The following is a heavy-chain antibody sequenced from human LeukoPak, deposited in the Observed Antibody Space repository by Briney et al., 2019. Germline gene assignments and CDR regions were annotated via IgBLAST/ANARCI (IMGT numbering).Heavy chain of an antibody. CDR3: ARGTIEHAPAAPLDY. V-gene: IGHV1-46*01. CDR1: GYTFTSYY. J-gene: IGHJ4*02. CDR2: INPSGGST. Sequence: ASVEVSCKASGYTFTSYYMHWVRQAPGQGLEWMGIINPSGGSTGYAQKFQGRVTMTRDTSTSTVYMELSRLRSEDTAVYYCARGTIEHAPAAPLDYWGQGTLVTVSS. D-gene: IGHD4/OR15-4a*01.